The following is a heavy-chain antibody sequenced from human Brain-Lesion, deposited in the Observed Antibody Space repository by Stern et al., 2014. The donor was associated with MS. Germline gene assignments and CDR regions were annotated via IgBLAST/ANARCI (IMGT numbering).Heavy chain of an antibody. D-gene: IGHD3-22*01. CDR3: ARYDDTSGYYQVGGLDS. CDR1: GGSISSSHW. Sequence: QVQLVDSGPGLVKPSVTLSLTCAVSGGSISSSHWWTWVPQPPVKGLERIWEIHHSGIANYNTSLKSRVTMSVDKSKNQFSLKLNSVTAADTAVYFRARYDDTSGYYQVGGLDSWGQGTLVSVSS. V-gene: IGHV4-4*02. J-gene: IGHJ4*02. CDR2: IHHSGIA.